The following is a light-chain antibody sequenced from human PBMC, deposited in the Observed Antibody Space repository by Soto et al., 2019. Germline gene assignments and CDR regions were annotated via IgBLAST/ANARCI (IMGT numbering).Light chain of an antibody. CDR3: KSYAGSNTDV. CDR2: EVV. J-gene: IGLJ1*01. Sequence: QPVLTQPASAYGSPGQSVTISCTGTKNDIGVYDFVSWYQHHPGKAPRLIIYEVVQRPSGVPDRFSGSKSGNTASLTVSGLQAADVADSFCKSYAGSNTDVFGSGTQVTVL. V-gene: IGLV2-8*01. CDR1: KNDIGVYDF.